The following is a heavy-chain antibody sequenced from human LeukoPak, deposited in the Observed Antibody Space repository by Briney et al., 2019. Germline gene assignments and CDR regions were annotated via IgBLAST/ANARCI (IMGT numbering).Heavy chain of an antibody. CDR2: INPNSGGT. Sequence: ASVQVSFKASGYPFTCYYMHWVRQAPGQGLEWMGWINPNSGGTNYAQKFQGRVTMTRDTSINTAYMELSSLRSDDTAVYYCSTAFGVVDFDYWGQGTLVTVSS. J-gene: IGHJ4*02. CDR1: GYPFTCYY. CDR3: STAFGVVDFDY. D-gene: IGHD3-3*01. V-gene: IGHV1-2*02.